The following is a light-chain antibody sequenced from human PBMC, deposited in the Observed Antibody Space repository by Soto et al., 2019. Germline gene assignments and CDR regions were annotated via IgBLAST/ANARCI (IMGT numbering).Light chain of an antibody. J-gene: IGKJ1*01. CDR3: QQYGSSSWT. V-gene: IGKV3-20*01. Sequence: EIVLTQSPGTLSLSPGERATLSCRASQSVSSGYLVWYQQKPGQAPRLLIYGASNRATGIPDRFSGSGSGTDFTLTISSLEPEDFAVYYCQQYGSSSWTFGQGTKVEIK. CDR2: GAS. CDR1: QSVSSGY.